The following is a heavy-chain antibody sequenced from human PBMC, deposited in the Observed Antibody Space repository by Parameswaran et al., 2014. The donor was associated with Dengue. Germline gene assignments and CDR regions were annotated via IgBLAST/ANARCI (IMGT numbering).Heavy chain of an antibody. V-gene: IGHV1-8*03. Sequence: WVRQAPGQGLEWMGWMNPNSGNTGYAQKFQGRVTITADESTSTAYMELSSLRSEDTAVYYCARDGGGALPSAFDIWGQGTMVTVSS. D-gene: IGHD4-23*01. J-gene: IGHJ3*02. CDR3: ARDGGGALPSAFDI. CDR2: MNPNSGNT.